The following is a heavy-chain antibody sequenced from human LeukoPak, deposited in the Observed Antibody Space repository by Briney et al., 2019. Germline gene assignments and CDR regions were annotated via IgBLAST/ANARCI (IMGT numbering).Heavy chain of an antibody. CDR1: GFTFSSYS. V-gene: IGHV3-48*04. D-gene: IGHD3-10*01. J-gene: IGHJ4*02. CDR2: ISSSSSTI. Sequence: QPGGSLRLSCAASGFTFSSYSMNWVRQAPGKGLEWVSYISSSSSTIYYADSVKGRFTISRDNAKNSLYLQMNSLRAEDTAVYYCAKDIWFGELGLSEALDYWGQGTLVTVSS. CDR3: AKDIWFGELGLSEALDY.